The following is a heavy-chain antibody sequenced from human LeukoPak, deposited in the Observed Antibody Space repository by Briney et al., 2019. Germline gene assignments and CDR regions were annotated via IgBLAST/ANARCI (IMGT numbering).Heavy chain of an antibody. Sequence: ASVKVSCKASGYTFTGYYMHWVRQAPGQGLGWMGWINPNSGGTNYTQKFQGRVTMTRDTSISTAYMELSRLRSDDTAVYASARVEDNSENYFDYWGQGTLVTVSS. CDR3: ARVEDNSENYFDY. V-gene: IGHV1-2*02. D-gene: IGHD6-25*01. CDR1: GYTFTGYY. CDR2: INPNSGGT. J-gene: IGHJ4*02.